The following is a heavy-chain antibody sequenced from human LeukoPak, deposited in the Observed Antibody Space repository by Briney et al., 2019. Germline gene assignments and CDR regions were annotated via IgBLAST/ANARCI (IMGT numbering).Heavy chain of an antibody. D-gene: IGHD7-27*01. Sequence: VNPSETLSLTCTVSGASMTSYYWTWIRQPPGKGLEWVGYMYFGERTNYNPSLKSRATISIDTSKKQFSLNLKSVTAADTAVYYCARIPGDRPDDWGQGTLVTVS. CDR2: MYFGERT. V-gene: IGHV4-59*01. CDR1: GASMTSYY. J-gene: IGHJ4*02. CDR3: ARIPGDRPDD.